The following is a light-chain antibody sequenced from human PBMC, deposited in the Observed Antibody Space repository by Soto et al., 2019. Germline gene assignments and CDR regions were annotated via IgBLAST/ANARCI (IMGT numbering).Light chain of an antibody. V-gene: IGLV1-44*01. J-gene: IGLJ1*01. CDR2: SSN. Sequence: QSVLTQPHSASGTPGQRVTISCSGSSSNIGANSVQWFQQLPGTAPKVLIYSSNHRPSGVPERFSGSKSGTSASLAISELQPDDEADYYCAAWDDSLNGHVFGTGTKLTVL. CDR1: SSNIGANS. CDR3: AAWDDSLNGHV.